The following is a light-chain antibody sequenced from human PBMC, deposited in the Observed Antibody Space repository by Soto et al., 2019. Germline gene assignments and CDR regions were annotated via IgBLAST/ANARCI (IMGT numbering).Light chain of an antibody. J-gene: IGLJ1*01. V-gene: IGLV1-51*02. CDR1: SSNIGNNY. Sequence: QSVLTQPPSVSAAPGQKVTISCSGSSSNIGNNYVSWYQQLPGTAPKLLIFENNKRPSGIPDRFSASKSGTSATLAITGLQTGDAADYYYGTWDNSLSLPYVFGTGTKLTVL. CDR2: ENN. CDR3: GTWDNSLSLPYV.